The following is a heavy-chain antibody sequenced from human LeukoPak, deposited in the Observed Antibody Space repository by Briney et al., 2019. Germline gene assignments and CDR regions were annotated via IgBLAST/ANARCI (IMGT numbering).Heavy chain of an antibody. J-gene: IGHJ5*02. CDR2: IYHSGST. CDR3: ASARYDILTGYWFDP. CDR1: GYSISSGYY. D-gene: IGHD3-9*01. V-gene: IGHV4-38-2*01. Sequence: PSETLSLTCAVSGYSISSGYYWGWIRQPPGKGLEWIGSIYHSGSTYYNPSLKSRVTISVDTYKNQFSLKLSSVTAADTAVYYCASARYDILTGYWFDPWGQGTLVTVSS.